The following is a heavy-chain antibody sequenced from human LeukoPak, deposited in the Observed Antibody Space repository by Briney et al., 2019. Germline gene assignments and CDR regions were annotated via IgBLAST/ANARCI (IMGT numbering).Heavy chain of an antibody. V-gene: IGHV6-1*01. J-gene: IGHJ5*02. D-gene: IGHD3-16*02. CDR1: GDSVSSNSAA. Sequence: SQTLSLTCAISGDSVSSNSAAWNWIRQSPSRGLEWLGRTYYRSKWYNDYAVSVKSRITINPDTSKNQFSLQLNSVTPEDTAVYYCARDRYDYVWGSYRLNWFDPWGQGTLATVSS. CDR2: TYYRSKWYN. CDR3: ARDRYDYVWGSYRLNWFDP.